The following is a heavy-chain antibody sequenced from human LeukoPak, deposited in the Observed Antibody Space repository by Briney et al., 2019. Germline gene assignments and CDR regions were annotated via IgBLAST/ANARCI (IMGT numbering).Heavy chain of an antibody. CDR1: XYSFXTXW. Sequence: IXXKGSXYSFXTXWIGXXXXVPXXXXXXXGXXXXGDSDTRYSPSFQGQVTISADKSISTAYLQWSSLKASDTAMYYCAISQSPGIEYSSSWSFFDIWGQGTMVTVSS. D-gene: IGHD6-6*01. CDR3: AISQSPGIEYSSSWSFFDI. J-gene: IGHJ3*02. CDR2: XXXGDSDT. V-gene: IGHV5-51*01.